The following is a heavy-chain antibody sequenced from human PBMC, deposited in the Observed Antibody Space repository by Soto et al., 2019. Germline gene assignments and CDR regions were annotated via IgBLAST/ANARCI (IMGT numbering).Heavy chain of an antibody. V-gene: IGHV1-18*01. J-gene: IGHJ6*02. CDR3: ARRNYDFWSGSPYGMDV. CDR2: ISAYNGNT. Sequence: ASVKVSCKASGYTVTSYGISWVRQAPGQGLEWMGWISAYNGNTNYAQKLQGRVTMTTDTSTSTAYMELRSLRSDDTAVYYCARRNYDFWSGSPYGMDVWGQGTTVTVSS. CDR1: GYTVTSYG. D-gene: IGHD3-3*01.